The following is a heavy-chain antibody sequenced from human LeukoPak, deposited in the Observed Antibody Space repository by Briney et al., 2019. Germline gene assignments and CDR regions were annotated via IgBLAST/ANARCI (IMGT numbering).Heavy chain of an antibody. Sequence: PSETLSLTCTVSGGSIGRDYWSWIRQPPGTRLEWIGYIYNNGNTNYNPSLKSRVTILVDTSKNQFSLKLSFVTAADTAVYYCATYSSEGNEFDYWGQGTLVTVSS. V-gene: IGHV4-59*12. D-gene: IGHD6-13*01. J-gene: IGHJ4*02. CDR2: IYNNGNT. CDR1: GGSIGRDY. CDR3: ATYSSEGNEFDY.